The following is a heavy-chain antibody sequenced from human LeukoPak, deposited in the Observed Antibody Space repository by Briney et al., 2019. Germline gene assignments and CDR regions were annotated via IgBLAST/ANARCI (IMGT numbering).Heavy chain of an antibody. CDR1: GFTFSSYW. CDR3: AKEGGVNYYFDY. Sequence: GGSLRLSCAAAGFTFSSYWMNWVRQAPGKGLEWVANIKQDGSEKYYVDSVKGRFTISRDNAKNSLYLQMNSLRAEDTALYYCAKEGGVNYYFDYWGQGTLVTVSS. CDR2: IKQDGSEK. V-gene: IGHV3-7*03. J-gene: IGHJ4*02. D-gene: IGHD3-16*01.